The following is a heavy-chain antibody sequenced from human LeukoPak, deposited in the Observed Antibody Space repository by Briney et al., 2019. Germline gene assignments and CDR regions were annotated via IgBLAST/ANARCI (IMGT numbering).Heavy chain of an antibody. CDR2: IYHSGRT. D-gene: IGHD1-26*01. CDR1: GYSISSGDY. J-gene: IGHJ4*02. Sequence: PSETLSLTCPVSGYSISSGDYWGWIRQPPGKGLEWIGSIYHSGRTYYNPSLKSRVTMSVDTSKNQFSLKLSSVTAADTAVYYCARVGGRYYFDYWGQGTLVTVSS. V-gene: IGHV4-38-2*02. CDR3: ARVGGRYYFDY.